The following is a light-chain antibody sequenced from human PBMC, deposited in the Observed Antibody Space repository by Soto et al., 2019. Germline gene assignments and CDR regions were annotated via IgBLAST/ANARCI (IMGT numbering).Light chain of an antibody. J-gene: IGKJ3*01. CDR2: DAS. Sequence: EIVLTQSPATLSLSPGDRATVSCRASQSVDWYVAWYQHKPGKAPRLLIYDASTMATGIPDRFSGSGSGTDFTRTISSLEPEDFAVYYCQQRSNWPPITFGPGTKVDMK. CDR3: QQRSNWPPIT. V-gene: IGKV3-11*01. CDR1: QSVDWY.